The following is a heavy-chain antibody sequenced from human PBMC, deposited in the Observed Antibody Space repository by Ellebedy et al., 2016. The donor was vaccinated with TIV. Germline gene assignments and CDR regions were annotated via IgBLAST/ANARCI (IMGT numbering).Heavy chain of an antibody. CDR2: IYHSGST. V-gene: IGHV4-4*02. J-gene: IGHJ5*02. D-gene: IGHD5-18*01. CDR3: ARAGTAMVMNWFDP. Sequence: GSLRLXXAVSGGSISSSNWWSWVRQPPGKGLEWIGEIYHSGSTNYNPSLKSRVTISVDKSKNQFSLKLSSVTAADTAVYYCARAGTAMVMNWFDPWGQGTLVTVSS. CDR1: GGSISSSNW.